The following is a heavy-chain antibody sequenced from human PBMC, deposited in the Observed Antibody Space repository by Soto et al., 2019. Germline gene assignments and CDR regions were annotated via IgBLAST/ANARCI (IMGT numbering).Heavy chain of an antibody. V-gene: IGHV2-5*02. CDR3: ARRRDGTYALDY. Sequence: QITLKESGPTLVKPTQTLTLTCTFSGFSLSTNGVGVGWIRQPPGKALEWLALIYWDGDKRYSPSLRSRLTLTKDNSKNHGVLNMTDIDPVDTATYYCARRRDGTYALDYWGQGTLVTVAS. CDR1: GFSLSTNGVG. CDR2: IYWDGDK. D-gene: IGHD1-26*01. J-gene: IGHJ4*02.